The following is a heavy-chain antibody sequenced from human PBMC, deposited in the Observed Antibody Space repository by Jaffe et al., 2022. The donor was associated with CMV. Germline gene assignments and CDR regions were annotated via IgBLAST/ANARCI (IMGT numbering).Heavy chain of an antibody. CDR1: GGSISSYY. J-gene: IGHJ6*03. Sequence: QVQLQESGPGLVKPSETLSLTCTVSGGSISSYYWSWIRQPPGKGLEWIGYIYYSGSTNYNPSLKSRVTISVDTSKNQFSLKLSSVTAADTAVYYCARGGTTGTTISYYYYYMDVWGKGTTVTVSS. V-gene: IGHV4-59*01. CDR2: IYYSGST. CDR3: ARGGTTGTTISYYYYYMDV. D-gene: IGHD1-1*01.